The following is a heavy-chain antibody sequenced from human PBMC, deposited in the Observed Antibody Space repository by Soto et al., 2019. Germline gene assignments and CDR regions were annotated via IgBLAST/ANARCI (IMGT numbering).Heavy chain of an antibody. Sequence: EVQLVESGGDLVQPGGSLRLSCAASGITVSTTPMSWVRQAPGKGLEWVAVIYIGGGTHYADSVKGRFTIARDNSKNTVTLQMNSLRPEDTAVYYWARDGSGHWCQGTLVTVSS. CDR3: ARDGSGH. V-gene: IGHV3-66*01. CDR2: IYIGGGT. J-gene: IGHJ4*02. CDR1: GITVSTTP.